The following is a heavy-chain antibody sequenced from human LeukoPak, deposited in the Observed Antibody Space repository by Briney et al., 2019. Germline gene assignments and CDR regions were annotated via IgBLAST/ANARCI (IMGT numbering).Heavy chain of an antibody. Sequence: GGSLRLSCGASGFTFDDYAMHWVRQAPGKGLEWVSGISWNRGSIGYADSVKGRFTISRDNSKNTLYLQMNSLRAEDTAVYYCAKVAITMVRGVIIAFDYWGQGTLVTVSS. D-gene: IGHD3-10*01. CDR1: GFTFDDYA. CDR2: ISWNRGSI. CDR3: AKVAITMVRGVIIAFDY. V-gene: IGHV3-9*01. J-gene: IGHJ4*02.